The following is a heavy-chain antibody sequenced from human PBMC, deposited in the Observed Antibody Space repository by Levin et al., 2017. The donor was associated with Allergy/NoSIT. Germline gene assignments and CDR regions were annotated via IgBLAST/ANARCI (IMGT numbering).Heavy chain of an antibody. D-gene: IGHD6-19*01. CDR1: GFTFSSYA. V-gene: IGHV3-30-3*01. Sequence: GESLKISCAASGFTFSSYAMHWVRQAPGKGLEWVAVISYDGSNKYYADSVKGRFTISRDNSKNTLYLQMNSLRAEDTAVYYCARVISGQWYFDYWGQGTLVTVSS. CDR3: ARVISGQWYFDY. J-gene: IGHJ4*02. CDR2: ISYDGSNK.